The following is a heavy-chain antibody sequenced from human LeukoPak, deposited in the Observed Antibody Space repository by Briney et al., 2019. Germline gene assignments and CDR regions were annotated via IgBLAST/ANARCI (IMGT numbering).Heavy chain of an antibody. J-gene: IGHJ4*02. CDR1: GFTFSTYS. D-gene: IGHD1-14*01. CDR2: ISGSGGST. Sequence: GGSLRLSCAASGFTFSTYSMNWVRQAPGKGLEWVSAISGSGGSTYYADSVKGRFTISRDNSKNTLYLQMNSLRAEDTAVYYCAKDLGGTTDWGQGTLVTVSS. CDR3: AKDLGGTTD. V-gene: IGHV3-23*01.